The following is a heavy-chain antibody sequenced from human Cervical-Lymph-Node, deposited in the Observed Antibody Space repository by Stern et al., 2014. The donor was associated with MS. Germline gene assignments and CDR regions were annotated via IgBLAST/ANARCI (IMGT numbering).Heavy chain of an antibody. J-gene: IGHJ4*02. CDR2: LSPHNGNT. CDR3: ARDPGYDSGGYPIDF. V-gene: IGHV1-18*01. CDR1: GYTFTSYG. D-gene: IGHD3-22*01. Sequence: QVQLVQSGTEVKKPGASVKVSCRASGYTFTSYGINWIRQAPGKGLEWMGWLSPHNGNTRYAKKLQGRVSMTTDTSTNTAYMELRSLRSDDTAVYYCARDPGYDSGGYPIDFWGQGAMVTVSS.